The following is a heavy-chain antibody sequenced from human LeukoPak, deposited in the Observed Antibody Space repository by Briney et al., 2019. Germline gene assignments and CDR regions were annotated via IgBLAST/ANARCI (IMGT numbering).Heavy chain of an antibody. V-gene: IGHV3-33*06. CDR2: IWYDGSNK. D-gene: IGHD1-14*01. Sequence: GRSLRLSCAASGFTFSSYGMHWVRQAPGKGLGWVAVIWYDGSNKYYADSVKGRFTISRDNSKNTLYLQMNSLRAEDTAVYYCAKADRVSPFDYWGQGTLVTVSS. CDR3: AKADRVSPFDY. J-gene: IGHJ4*02. CDR1: GFTFSSYG.